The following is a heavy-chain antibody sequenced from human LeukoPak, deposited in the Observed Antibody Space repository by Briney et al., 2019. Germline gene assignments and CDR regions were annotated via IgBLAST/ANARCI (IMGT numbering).Heavy chain of an antibody. J-gene: IGHJ4*02. V-gene: IGHV4-39*07. Sequence: SETLSLTCTVSGGSISGSSYYWGWIRQPPGKGLEWIGSICYSGSTYYNPSLKSRVTISVDTSKNQFSLKLSSVTAADTAVYYCAREYGLRYFDWLLPFDYWGQGTLVTVSS. CDR3: AREYGLRYFDWLLPFDY. D-gene: IGHD3-9*01. CDR1: GGSISGSSYY. CDR2: ICYSGST.